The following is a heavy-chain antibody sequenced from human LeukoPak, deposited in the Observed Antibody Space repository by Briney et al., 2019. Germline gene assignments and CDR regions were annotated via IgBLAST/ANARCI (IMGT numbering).Heavy chain of an antibody. J-gene: IGHJ4*02. V-gene: IGHV3-21*01. CDR3: ASTSDYGGNSDFDY. CDR2: ISGSNSYI. D-gene: IGHD4-23*01. Sequence: GSLRLSCAASGFTFSSYTMHWIRQAPGKGLEWVSSISGSNSYIFYADSVKGRFTVSRDNAKDSLYLQMNSLRAEDTAVYYCASTSDYGGNSDFDYWGQGTLVTVSS. CDR1: GFTFSSYT.